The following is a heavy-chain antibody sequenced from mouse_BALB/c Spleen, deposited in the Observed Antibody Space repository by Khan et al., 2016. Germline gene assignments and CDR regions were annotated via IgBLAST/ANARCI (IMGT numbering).Heavy chain of an antibody. CDR2: IFPGSGST. CDR1: GYTFTDYY. CDR3: ARSYYGYFAMDY. J-gene: IGHJ4*01. D-gene: IGHD1-2*01. Sequence: QVPLQQSGTELPRPGASVKLSCKASGYTFTDYYLHWVKQRTGQGLEWIGEIFPGSGSTYYNEKFKGKASLTADTSSSTAYMQLSSLTSEDSAVYFCARSYYGYFAMDYWGHGASVTVSS. V-gene: IGHV1-77*01.